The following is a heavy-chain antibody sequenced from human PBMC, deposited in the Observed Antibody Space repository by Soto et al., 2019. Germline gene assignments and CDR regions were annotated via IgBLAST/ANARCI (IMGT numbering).Heavy chain of an antibody. CDR3: AKDPDIHPGYYYMDV. CDR2: ISGSGGST. D-gene: IGHD2-15*01. Sequence: GGSLRLSCAASGFTFSSYAMSWVRQAPGKGLEWVSAISGSGGSTYYADSVKGRFTISRDNSKNTLYLQMNSLRAEDTAVYYCAKDPDIHPGYYYMDVWGKGTTVTVSS. V-gene: IGHV3-23*01. CDR1: GFTFSSYA. J-gene: IGHJ6*03.